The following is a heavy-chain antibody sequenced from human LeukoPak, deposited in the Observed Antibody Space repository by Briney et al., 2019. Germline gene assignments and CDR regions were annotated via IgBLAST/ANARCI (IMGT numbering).Heavy chain of an antibody. D-gene: IGHD2-8*01. CDR3: ARERYCTNCVCYRGFDY. CDR2: MNPKSGNT. J-gene: IGHJ4*02. Sequence: ASVKVSSKASVYTFTSYDINWVRQAPGQGLEWMGWMNPKSGNTGYAQKFQGRVTITRNTSISTAYMELSSLRSEDTALYYCARERYCTNCVCYRGFDYCGQGTLVTVSS. CDR1: VYTFTSYD. V-gene: IGHV1-8*03.